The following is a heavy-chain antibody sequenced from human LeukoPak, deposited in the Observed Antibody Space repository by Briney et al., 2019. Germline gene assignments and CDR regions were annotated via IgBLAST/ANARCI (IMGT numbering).Heavy chain of an antibody. V-gene: IGHV3-23*01. Sequence: GGFLRLSSAAWGFISSSHAMRWARQPPAKGLEWVKTISGSAGSTYHAESVKGRITISRDYTKNTLYMQMNSLSAADTAVYYCAKERCSSTICSDDYWGQGTLVTVSS. CDR3: AKERCSSTICSDDY. CDR2: ISGSAGST. CDR1: GFISSSHA. J-gene: IGHJ4*02. D-gene: IGHD2-2*01.